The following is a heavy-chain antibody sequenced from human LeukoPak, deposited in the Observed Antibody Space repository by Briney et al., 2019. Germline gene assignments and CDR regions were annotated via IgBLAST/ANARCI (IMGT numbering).Heavy chain of an antibody. J-gene: IGHJ4*02. Sequence: GGSLRLSCAGSGFTFSRHAVTWVRQAPGKRLEWVSTISGSGGSIYYAESVKGRFTISRDNSKNTVYLQVNSLRAEDTAVYYCAKDRPPNWGYYFDYWGQGTLVTVSS. CDR1: GFTFSRHA. D-gene: IGHD7-27*01. CDR3: AKDRPPNWGYYFDY. CDR2: ISGSGGSI. V-gene: IGHV3-23*01.